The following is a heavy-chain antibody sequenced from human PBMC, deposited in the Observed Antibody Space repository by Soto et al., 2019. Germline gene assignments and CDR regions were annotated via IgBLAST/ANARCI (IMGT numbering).Heavy chain of an antibody. CDR3: ARVGRWLQSGYWYFDL. V-gene: IGHV4-59*01. D-gene: IGHD5-12*01. Sequence: SETLSLTCTVSGDSISSYYWSWIRQPPGKGLEWIGYIYYSGSTNYNPSLKSRVTISVDTSKNQFSLKLSSVTAADTAVYYCARVGRWLQSGYWYFDLWGRGTLVTVSS. CDR1: GDSISSYY. J-gene: IGHJ2*01. CDR2: IYYSGST.